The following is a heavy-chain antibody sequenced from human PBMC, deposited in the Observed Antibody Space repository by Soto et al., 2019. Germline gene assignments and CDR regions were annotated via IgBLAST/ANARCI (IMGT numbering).Heavy chain of an antibody. CDR1: GFSLTGRGVG. Sequence: SGPTLLNPTQTLTLTCTFSGFSLTGRGVGVGWIRQPPGKALEWLALIYWDDDKRYSPSLKSRLTITKDTSKNQVALTVTNMDPVDTATYYCARFLWSDTSLYYFDYWGQGTLVTVSS. J-gene: IGHJ4*02. CDR3: ARFLWSDTSLYYFDY. D-gene: IGHD3-3*01. CDR2: IYWDDDK. V-gene: IGHV2-5*02.